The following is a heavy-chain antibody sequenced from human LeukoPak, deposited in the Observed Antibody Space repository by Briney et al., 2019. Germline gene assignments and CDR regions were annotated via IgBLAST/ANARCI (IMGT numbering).Heavy chain of an antibody. Sequence: PGGSLRLSCAASGFTFSSYGMHWVRQAPGKGLEGVAFIRYDGSNKYYADSVKGRFTISRDNSKNTLYLQMNSLRAEDTAVYYCAKASDIVVVPAALFDSWGRGTLVTVSS. V-gene: IGHV3-30*02. CDR3: AKASDIVVVPAALFDS. CDR2: IRYDGSNK. D-gene: IGHD2-2*01. J-gene: IGHJ4*02. CDR1: GFTFSSYG.